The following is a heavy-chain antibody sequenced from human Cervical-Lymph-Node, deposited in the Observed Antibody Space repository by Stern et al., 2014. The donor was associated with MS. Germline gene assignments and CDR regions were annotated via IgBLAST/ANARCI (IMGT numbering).Heavy chain of an antibody. V-gene: IGHV1-46*01. D-gene: IGHD3-10*01. CDR3: VRDRKMSFYGLGTNYDEYWFDP. CDR1: GYDFTTYY. Sequence: QVQLVQSGAEVRKPGASVKVSCKASGYDFTTYYVHWVRQVPGHGVEWIGVIKPGGGDTGYAKKFQGRVALTSDPSTSTVYMDLNSLRSDDTAKYYCVRDRKMSFYGLGTNYDEYWFDPWGQGTLVTVSS. J-gene: IGHJ5*02. CDR2: IKPGGGDT.